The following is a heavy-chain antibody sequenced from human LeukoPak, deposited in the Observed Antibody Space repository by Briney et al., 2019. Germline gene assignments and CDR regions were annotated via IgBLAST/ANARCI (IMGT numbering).Heavy chain of an antibody. D-gene: IGHD2-2*01. CDR2: INHSGST. CDR3: ARGRGVVVPAVRKPYWSFDL. V-gene: IGHV4-34*01. Sequence: SETLSLTCAVYGGSFSGYYWSWIRQPPGKGLEWIGEINHSGSTNYNPSLKSRVTISVDTSKNQFSLKLSSVTAADTAVYYCARGRGVVVPAVRKPYWSFDLWGRGTLVTVSS. J-gene: IGHJ2*01. CDR1: GGSFSGYY.